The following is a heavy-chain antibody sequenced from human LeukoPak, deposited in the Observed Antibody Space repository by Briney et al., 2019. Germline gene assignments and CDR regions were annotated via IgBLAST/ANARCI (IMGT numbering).Heavy chain of an antibody. CDR2: ISGSGGNT. CDR1: GFTFRSYA. J-gene: IGHJ1*01. CDR3: AKDKSSSWSGCFQH. Sequence: GGSLRLSCAASGFTFRSYAMSWVRQAPGKGLEWVSAISGSGGNTYYADSVKGRFTISRDNSKDTLYLQMNSLRAEDAAVYYCAKDKSSSWSGCFQHWGQGTLVTVSS. D-gene: IGHD6-13*01. V-gene: IGHV3-23*01.